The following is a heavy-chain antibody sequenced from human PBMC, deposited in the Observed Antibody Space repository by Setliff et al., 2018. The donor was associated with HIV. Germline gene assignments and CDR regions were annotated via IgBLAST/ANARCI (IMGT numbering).Heavy chain of an antibody. CDR1: GFSFRTYA. Sequence: PGGSLRLSCAASGFSFRTYAMSWVRQAPGKGLEWVSAISATAGDTYYADSVKGRFTIARDNSKNTLYLQMSTLRAEDTAVYYCAKTTPGSIRSPYYYYMDVWGKGTTVTVSS. CDR3: AKTTPGSIRSPYYYYMDV. V-gene: IGHV3-23*01. CDR2: ISATAGDT. J-gene: IGHJ6*03. D-gene: IGHD6-13*01.